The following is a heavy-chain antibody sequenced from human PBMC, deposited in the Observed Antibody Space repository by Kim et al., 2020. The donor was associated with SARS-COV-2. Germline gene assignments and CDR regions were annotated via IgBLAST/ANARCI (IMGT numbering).Heavy chain of an antibody. V-gene: IGHV3-7*03. CDR3: ARGLYTSGWYTDRFDD. J-gene: IGHJ4*02. CDR1: GLTSIGSW. Sequence: GGSLRLSCAASGLTSIGSWMSWVRQAPGKGLEWVANIKQDGSDTYYAGSVTGRFTISRDNAKDSLNLQMNNLRAEGTAMYYCARGLYTSGWYTDRFDDWGQGVRVTVSP. CDR2: IKQDGSDT. D-gene: IGHD6-19*01.